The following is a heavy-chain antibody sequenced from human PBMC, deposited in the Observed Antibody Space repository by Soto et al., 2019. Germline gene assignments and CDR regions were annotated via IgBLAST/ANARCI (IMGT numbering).Heavy chain of an antibody. D-gene: IGHD6-13*01. J-gene: IGHJ4*02. CDR3: ASXXXAAXXRRLDYFDY. CDR2: IIPIFGTA. CDR1: GGTFSSYA. Sequence: VKVSCKASGGTFSSYAISWVRQAPGQGLEWMGGIIPIFGTANYAQKFQGRVTITADESTSTAYMELSSLRSEDTAVYYCASXXXAAXXRRLDYFDYWGQGTLVTVSS. V-gene: IGHV1-69*13.